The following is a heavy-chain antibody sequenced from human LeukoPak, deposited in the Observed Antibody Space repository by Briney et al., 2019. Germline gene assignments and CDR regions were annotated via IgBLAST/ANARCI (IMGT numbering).Heavy chain of an antibody. Sequence: SETLSLTCTVSGGSISSYYWSWIRQPAGKGLEWIGRIYTSGSTNYNPSLKSRVTMSVDTSKNQFSLKLSSVTAADTAVYYCASWGDIVVVPAAPYGRYCSGGSCYSVVDYWGQGTLVTVSS. CDR1: GGSISSYY. V-gene: IGHV4-4*07. J-gene: IGHJ4*02. D-gene: IGHD2-15*01. CDR2: IYTSGST. CDR3: ASWGDIVVVPAAPYGRYCSGGSCYSVVDY.